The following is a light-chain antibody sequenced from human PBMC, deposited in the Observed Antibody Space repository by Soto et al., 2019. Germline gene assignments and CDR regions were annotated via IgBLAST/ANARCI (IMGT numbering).Light chain of an antibody. CDR3: QQYGTSLT. CDR1: QSVSSY. V-gene: IGKV3-11*01. CDR2: DAS. J-gene: IGKJ4*01. Sequence: EFVLTQSPGTLSLSPGERATLSCRASQSVSSYLAWYQQKPGQAPRLLIYDASNRATGIPARFSGSGSGTDFTLTISSLEPEDFAVYYCQQYGTSLTFGGGTKVDI.